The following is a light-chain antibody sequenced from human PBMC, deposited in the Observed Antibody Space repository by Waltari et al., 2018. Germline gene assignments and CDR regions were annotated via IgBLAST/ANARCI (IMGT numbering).Light chain of an antibody. V-gene: IGLV2-23*02. CDR2: EVS. CDR1: SSDVGSYNL. CDR3: SSYAGSSTLV. J-gene: IGLJ2*01. Sequence: QSALTQPASVSGSPGQSITISCTGTSSDVGSYNLVSWYQQYPGKAPKLMIYEVSKRPSGVSNRFSGYKSGNTASLTISGLQAEDEADYYCSSYAGSSTLVFGGGTKLSVL.